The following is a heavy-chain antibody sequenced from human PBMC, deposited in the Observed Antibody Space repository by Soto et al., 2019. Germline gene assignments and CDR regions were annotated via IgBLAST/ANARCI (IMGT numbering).Heavy chain of an antibody. CDR2: INPNSGGT. D-gene: IGHD3-10*01. Sequence: ASVKVSCKASGYTFTGYYMHSVRQAPGQRLEWMGWINPNSGGTNYAQKFQGRVMITADESTSTAYMELSSLRSEDTAVYYCAREGIWFGELVAPTLPWYFDLWGRGTLVTVSS. J-gene: IGHJ2*01. CDR1: GYTFTGYY. CDR3: AREGIWFGELVAPTLPWYFDL. V-gene: IGHV1-2*02.